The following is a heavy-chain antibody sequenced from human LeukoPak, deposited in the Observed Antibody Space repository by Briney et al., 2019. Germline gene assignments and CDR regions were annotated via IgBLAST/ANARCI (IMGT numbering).Heavy chain of an antibody. Sequence: SQTLSLTCTVSGDSISTDGYSWSWIRQPPGKGLEWVGYIYHSGSTYYNPSLKSRTTISVDRSKNQFSLKLSSVTAADTAVYYCARDGERAAAGNWGQGTLDTVSS. CDR3: ARDGERAAAGN. V-gene: IGHV4-30-2*01. D-gene: IGHD6-13*01. CDR1: GDSISTDGYS. CDR2: IYHSGST. J-gene: IGHJ4*02.